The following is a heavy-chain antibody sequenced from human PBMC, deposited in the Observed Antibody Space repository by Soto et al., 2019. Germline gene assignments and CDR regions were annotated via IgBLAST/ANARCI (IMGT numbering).Heavy chain of an antibody. Sequence: SVKVSCTASGGTFSSYAISWVRRAPGQGLEWMGGIIPIFGTANYAQKFQGRVTITADESTSTAYMELSSLRSEDTAVYYCARARYYYDSILRPVYFDYWGQGTLVTVSS. D-gene: IGHD3-22*01. CDR3: ARARYYYDSILRPVYFDY. CDR1: GGTFSSYA. J-gene: IGHJ4*02. CDR2: IIPIFGTA. V-gene: IGHV1-69*13.